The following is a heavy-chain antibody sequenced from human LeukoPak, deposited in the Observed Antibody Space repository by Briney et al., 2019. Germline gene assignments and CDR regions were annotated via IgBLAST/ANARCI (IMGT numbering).Heavy chain of an antibody. CDR1: GDSVSSNSDA. J-gene: IGHJ6*02. CDR3: ARASTNYSYYVMDV. Sequence: SQTLSLTCAISGDSVSSNSDAWNWIRQSPSRGLEWLGRTYYRCKWYNDYAVSVKSRITINADTSKNQFSLQLNSVTPEDTALYYCARASTNYSYYVMDVWGQGTTVTVSS. V-gene: IGHV6-1*01. CDR2: TYYRCKWYN.